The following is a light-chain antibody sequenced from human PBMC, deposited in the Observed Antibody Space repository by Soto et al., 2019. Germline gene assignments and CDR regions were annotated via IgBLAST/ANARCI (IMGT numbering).Light chain of an antibody. CDR3: QQRSNWPRT. CDR2: DAS. V-gene: IGKV3-11*01. CDR1: QSVSSH. Sequence: EVVLTQSPATLSLSPGERATLSCRASQSVSSHLAWYQQKPGQAPRLLIYDASHRATGIPARFSGSGSGSDFTLTIRSLAPEDFAVYYCQQRSNWPRTFGQGTKLEIK. J-gene: IGKJ2*01.